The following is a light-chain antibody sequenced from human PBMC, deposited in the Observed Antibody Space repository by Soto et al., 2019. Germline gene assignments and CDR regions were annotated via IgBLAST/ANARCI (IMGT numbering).Light chain of an antibody. J-gene: IGKJ4*01. V-gene: IGKV1-5*01. CDR1: QSVNGW. CDR2: EAS. Sequence: IQMTQSPSTLSASVGDRVTITCRASQSVNGWLAWYQQKPGKAPKLLISEASSLDSGVPSRFSGSGSGTEYVLTSTCLQPEDCATYYCQQYDTYSTFGGGTTVESK. CDR3: QQYDTYST.